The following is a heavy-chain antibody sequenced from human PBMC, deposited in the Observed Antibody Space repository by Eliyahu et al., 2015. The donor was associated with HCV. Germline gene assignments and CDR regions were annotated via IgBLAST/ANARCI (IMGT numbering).Heavy chain of an antibody. J-gene: IGHJ6*02. Sequence: EVQLVESGGGLVQPGGSLRLSCAASGFTFSSYSMNWVRQAPGKGLEWVSYISSSSSTIYYADSVKGRFTISRDNAKNSLYLQMNSLRAEDTAVYYCARLAGGRQYQLLFNYYYYGMDVWGQGTTVTVSS. V-gene: IGHV3-48*01. CDR3: ARLAGGRQYQLLFNYYYYGMDV. CDR2: ISSSSSTI. CDR1: GFTFSSYS. D-gene: IGHD2-2*01.